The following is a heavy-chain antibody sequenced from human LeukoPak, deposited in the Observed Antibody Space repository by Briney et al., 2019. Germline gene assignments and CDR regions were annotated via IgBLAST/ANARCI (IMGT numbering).Heavy chain of an antibody. CDR1: GGSISSGGYS. CDR3: ARVDVDSSASLDFDI. V-gene: IGHV4-30-2*01. Sequence: PSETLSLTCAVSGGSISSGGYSWRWIRQPPGKGLEWIGYIYHSGSTYYNPFLKSRVTISVDRSKNQFSLKLSSVTAADTAVYYCARVDVDSSASLDFDIWGQGTMVTVSS. CDR2: IYHSGST. J-gene: IGHJ3*02. D-gene: IGHD3-22*01.